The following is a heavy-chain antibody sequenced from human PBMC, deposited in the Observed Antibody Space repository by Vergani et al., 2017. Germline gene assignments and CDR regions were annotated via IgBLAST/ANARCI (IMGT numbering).Heavy chain of an antibody. CDR2: IYTSGST. J-gene: IGHJ3*02. D-gene: IGHD3-3*01. CDR3: ASANGRGDFWSGYYSPSDAFDI. V-gene: IGHV4-61*02. CDR1: GGSISSGSYY. Sequence: QVQLQESGPGLVKPSQTLSLTCTVSGGSISSGSYYWSWIRQPAGKGLEWIGRIYTSGSTNYNPSLKSRVTISVDTSKNQFSLTLSSVTAADTAVYYCASANGRGDFWSGYYSPSDAFDIWGQGTMVTVSS.